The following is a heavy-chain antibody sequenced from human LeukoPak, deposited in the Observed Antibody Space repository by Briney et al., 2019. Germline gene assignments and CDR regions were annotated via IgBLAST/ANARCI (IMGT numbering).Heavy chain of an antibody. CDR1: GFTFSNYW. V-gene: IGHV3-74*01. CDR3: ARGYGSGSYMAFDI. J-gene: IGHJ3*02. D-gene: IGHD3-10*01. Sequence: GGSLRLSCAASGFTFSNYWMHWVRQAPGKGLVWVSRISSDGGSITYADSVEGRFTISRDNAKNTVYLQMNSLRAEDTAVYFCARGYGSGSYMAFDIWGQGTMVTVSS. CDR2: ISSDGGSI.